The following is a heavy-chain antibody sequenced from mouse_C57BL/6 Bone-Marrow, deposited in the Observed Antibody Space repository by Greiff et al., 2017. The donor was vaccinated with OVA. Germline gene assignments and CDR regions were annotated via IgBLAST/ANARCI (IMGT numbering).Heavy chain of an antibody. CDR2: INPNNGGT. Sequence: EVQLQQSGPELVKPGASVKISCKASGYTFTDYYMNWVKQSHGKSLEWIGDINPNNGGTSYNQKFKGKATLTVDKSSSTAYMELRSLTSEDSAVYYCAKGYYGSSTSFDYWGQGTTLTVSS. CDR3: AKGYYGSSTSFDY. CDR1: GYTFTDYY. D-gene: IGHD1-1*01. V-gene: IGHV1-26*01. J-gene: IGHJ2*01.